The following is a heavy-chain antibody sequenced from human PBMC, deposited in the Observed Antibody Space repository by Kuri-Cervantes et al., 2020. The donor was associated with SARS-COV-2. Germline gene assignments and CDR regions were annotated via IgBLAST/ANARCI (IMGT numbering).Heavy chain of an antibody. CDR3: ARHPDVDTAPYYMDV. CDR2: IYPGDSDT. V-gene: IGHV5-51*01. Sequence: GESLKISRKTSGYTFTNYWIGWVRQMPGKGLEWMGIIYPGDSDTRYSPSFQGQVTISADKSISTAYLQWSSLKASDTAMYYCARHPDVDTAPYYMDVWGKGTTVTVSS. CDR1: GYTFTNYW. J-gene: IGHJ6*03. D-gene: IGHD5-18*01.